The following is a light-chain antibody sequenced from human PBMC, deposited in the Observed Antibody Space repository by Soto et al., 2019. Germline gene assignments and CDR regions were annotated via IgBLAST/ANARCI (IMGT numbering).Light chain of an antibody. J-gene: IGKJ5*01. CDR3: QQRSVWPIT. CDR2: GAS. CDR1: LSVSTNY. Sequence: IVVTQSPGTLSVSPGERASLSCMASLSVSTNYIAWYQKTPGRAPRLLIYGASKRATGIPDRFSGSGSGTDFTLTISSLEPEDFAVYYCQQRSVWPITFGQGTRLEI. V-gene: IGKV3D-20*02.